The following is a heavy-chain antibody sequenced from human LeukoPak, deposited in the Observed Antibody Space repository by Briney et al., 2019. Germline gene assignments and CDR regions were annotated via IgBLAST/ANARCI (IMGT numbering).Heavy chain of an antibody. D-gene: IGHD5-18*01. Sequence: SQTLSLTCTVSGGSISSGGYYWSWIRQPAGKGLEWIGRIYTSGSTNYNPSLKSRVTMSVDTSKNQFSLKLSSVTAADTAVYYCARDKGYSYGDYYYMDVWGKGTTVTVSS. CDR1: GGSISSGGYY. J-gene: IGHJ6*03. CDR3: ARDKGYSYGDYYYMDV. V-gene: IGHV4-61*02. CDR2: IYTSGST.